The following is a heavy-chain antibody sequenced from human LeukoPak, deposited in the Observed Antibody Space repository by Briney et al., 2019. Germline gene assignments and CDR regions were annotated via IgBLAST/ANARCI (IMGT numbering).Heavy chain of an antibody. Sequence: GASVKVSCKASGGTFSSYAISWVRQAPGQGLKWMGGIIPIFGTANYAQKFQGRVTITADESTSTAYMELSSLRSEDTAVYYCARVGGDYSYYYMNVWGKGTTVTISS. CDR1: GGTFSSYA. CDR2: IIPIFGTA. CDR3: ARVGGDYSYYYMNV. V-gene: IGHV1-69*13. D-gene: IGHD2-15*01. J-gene: IGHJ6*03.